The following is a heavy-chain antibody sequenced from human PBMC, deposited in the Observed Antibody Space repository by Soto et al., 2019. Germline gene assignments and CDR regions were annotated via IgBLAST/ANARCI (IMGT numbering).Heavy chain of an antibody. V-gene: IGHV3-23*01. CDR1: GFTFSSYA. Sequence: PGGSLRLSCAASGFTFSSYAMSWVRQAPGKGLEWVSAISGSGGSTYYADSVKGRFTISRDNSKNTLYLQMNSLRAEDTAVYFCAKDGLQWYYDSSGHYYFDYWGQGTLVTVSS. D-gene: IGHD3-22*01. CDR3: AKDGLQWYYDSSGHYYFDY. CDR2: ISGSGGST. J-gene: IGHJ4*02.